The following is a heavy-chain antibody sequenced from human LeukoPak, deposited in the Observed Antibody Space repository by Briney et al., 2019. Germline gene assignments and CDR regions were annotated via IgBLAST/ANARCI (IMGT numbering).Heavy chain of an antibody. CDR1: GFTFNSYA. J-gene: IGHJ4*02. Sequence: GGSLRLSCATSGFTFNSYAMNWVRQAPGKGLEWVSAISGSGASTYYADSVKGRFTVSRDNSKNTLYLQMNSLRVEDTAVYYCAKDRWGTVTTVDYWGQGTLVTVSS. CDR3: AKDRWGTVTTVDY. D-gene: IGHD2-8*02. CDR2: ISGSGAST. V-gene: IGHV3-23*01.